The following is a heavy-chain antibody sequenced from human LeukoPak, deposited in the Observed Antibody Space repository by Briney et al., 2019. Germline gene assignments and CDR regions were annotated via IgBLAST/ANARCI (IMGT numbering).Heavy chain of an antibody. CDR1: GFTFYTYG. CDR2: IGPDGSTT. J-gene: IGHJ4*02. V-gene: IGHV3-64*01. CDR3: ARGAQLTDY. D-gene: IGHD6-13*01. Sequence: GGSLRLSCAASGFTFYTYGMHWVRQAPGKGLEYVSRIGPDGSTTYYAKSVKGRYTISRDNSKNMVYLQMASLTADDMAVYYCARGAQLTDYWGQGTLVTVSS.